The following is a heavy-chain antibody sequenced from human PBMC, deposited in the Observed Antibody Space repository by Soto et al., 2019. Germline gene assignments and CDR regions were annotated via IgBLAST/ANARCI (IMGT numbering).Heavy chain of an antibody. CDR1: GYSFTSYA. V-gene: IGHV1-18*01. CDR3: ARAPIAVAGTGWFDP. J-gene: IGHJ5*02. Sequence: GASVKVSCKASGYSFTSYAINLVLQAPGQGLEWMGWISAYNGNTNYAQKLQGRVTMTTDTSTSTAYMELRSLRSDDTAVYYCARAPIAVAGTGWFDPWGQGTLVPVSS. CDR2: ISAYNGNT. D-gene: IGHD6-19*01.